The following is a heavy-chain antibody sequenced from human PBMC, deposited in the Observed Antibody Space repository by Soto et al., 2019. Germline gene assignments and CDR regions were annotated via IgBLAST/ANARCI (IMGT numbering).Heavy chain of an antibody. CDR3: ARAFNLYCSSTSCYRRGYGMDV. D-gene: IGHD2-2*01. Sequence: PSETLSLTCAVYGGSFSGYYWSWIRQPPGKGLEWIGEINHSGSTNYNPSLKSRVTISVDTSKNQFSLKLSSVTAADTAVYYCARAFNLYCSSTSCYRRGYGMDVWRQGTTVTVSS. CDR2: INHSGST. J-gene: IGHJ6*02. V-gene: IGHV4-34*01. CDR1: GGSFSGYY.